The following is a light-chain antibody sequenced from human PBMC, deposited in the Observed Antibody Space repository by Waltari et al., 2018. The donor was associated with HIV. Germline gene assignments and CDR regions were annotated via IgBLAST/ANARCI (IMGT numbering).Light chain of an antibody. J-gene: IGLJ3*02. CDR1: RSNIGAAYH. CDR2: GNS. CDR3: QSYDRSLSAWV. V-gene: IGLV1-40*01. Sequence: QSVLAQPPSVSAAPGQRVTLSCTGRRSNIGAAYHVYWYQHLPGTAPKLLIYGNSNRPSGVPNRFSGSKSDTSASLAITGLQAEDEADYYCQSYDRSLSAWVFGGGTRLNVL.